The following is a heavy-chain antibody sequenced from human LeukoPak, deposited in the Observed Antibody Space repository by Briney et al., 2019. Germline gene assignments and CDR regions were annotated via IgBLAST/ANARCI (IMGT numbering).Heavy chain of an antibody. CDR2: IKEDGSDE. J-gene: IGHJ6*02. Sequence: GGSLRLSCATSGFTFSSYWMSWVRQAPGKGLEWVANIKEDGSDEYYVDSVKSRFTISRANAKNSLYLQMNSLRAKDTAVYYCARAGVFYGDHLTGDYYYYGMDVWGQGTTVTVSS. CDR1: GFTFSSYW. CDR3: ARAGVFYGDHLTGDYYYYGMDV. V-gene: IGHV3-7*05. D-gene: IGHD4-17*01.